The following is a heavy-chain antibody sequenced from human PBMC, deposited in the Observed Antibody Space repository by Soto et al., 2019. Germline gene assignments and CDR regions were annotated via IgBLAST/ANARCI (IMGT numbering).Heavy chain of an antibody. CDR2: ISVSVGST. CDR3: ENRDVPHSPFNAYFYDH. J-gene: IGHJ4*02. D-gene: IGHD3-16*01. Sequence: PGGALRLSSGVSGFLFAPSTMSWVRQAPGKGLEWVSTISVSVGSTYSADSVQGRFTVSSDISDNTLFLRMTSLTADDTAVYFFENRDVPHSPFNAYFYDHWGPRVLVTVSS. CDR1: GFLFAPST. V-gene: IGHV3-23*01.